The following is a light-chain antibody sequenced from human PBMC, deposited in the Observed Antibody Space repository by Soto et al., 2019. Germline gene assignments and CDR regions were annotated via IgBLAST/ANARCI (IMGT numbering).Light chain of an antibody. Sequence: SYELTQPPSVSVAPGQTAEISCGGDNIESTGVHWYQQKPGQAPVLVVYDDSDRPSEIPERFSGSKSGTSASLAISGLQSEDEADYYCATWDDSLNAAVFGGGTQLTVL. V-gene: IGLV3-21*02. CDR1: NIESTG. CDR3: ATWDDSLNAAV. CDR2: DDS. J-gene: IGLJ7*01.